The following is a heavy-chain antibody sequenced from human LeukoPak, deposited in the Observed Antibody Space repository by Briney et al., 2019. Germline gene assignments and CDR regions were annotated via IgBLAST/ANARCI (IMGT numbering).Heavy chain of an antibody. CDR3: ARGRWDSSSKSSGYSGYFDY. D-gene: IGHD6-19*01. CDR2: INHSGST. CDR1: GGSFSGYY. Sequence: SETLSLTCAVYGGSFSGYYWSWIRQPPGKGLEWIGEINHSGSTNYNPSLKSRVTISVDTSKNQFSLKLSSVTAADTAVYYCARGRWDSSSKSSGYSGYFDYWGQGTLVTVSS. J-gene: IGHJ4*02. V-gene: IGHV4-34*01.